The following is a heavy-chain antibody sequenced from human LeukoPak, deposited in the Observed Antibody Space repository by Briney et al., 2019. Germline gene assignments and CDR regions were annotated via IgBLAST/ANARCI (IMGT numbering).Heavy chain of an antibody. CDR2: INPNGGGT. Sequence: GASVKVSCKASGYTFTGYYMHWVRQAPGQGLEWMGWINPNGGGTNYAQKFQGRVTMTRDTSISTAYMELSRLRSDDTAVYYCARVRAGIRLWTFDYWGQGTLVTVSS. CDR3: ARVRAGIRLWTFDY. D-gene: IGHD5-18*01. V-gene: IGHV1-2*02. CDR1: GYTFTGYY. J-gene: IGHJ4*02.